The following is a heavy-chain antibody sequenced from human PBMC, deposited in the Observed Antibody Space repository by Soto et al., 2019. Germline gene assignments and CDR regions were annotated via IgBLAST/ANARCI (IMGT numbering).Heavy chain of an antibody. CDR1: GFTFGASA. V-gene: IGHV3-30*04. Sequence: GGSLRLSCAASGFTFGASALQWVRQASGKGLEWLAVISYDGSNKYYADSVKGRFTISRDNSKNTLYLQMNSLRAEDTAVYYCAKDNTIFGVVIETSGMDVWGQGTTVTVSS. CDR2: ISYDGSNK. CDR3: AKDNTIFGVVIETSGMDV. J-gene: IGHJ6*02. D-gene: IGHD3-3*01.